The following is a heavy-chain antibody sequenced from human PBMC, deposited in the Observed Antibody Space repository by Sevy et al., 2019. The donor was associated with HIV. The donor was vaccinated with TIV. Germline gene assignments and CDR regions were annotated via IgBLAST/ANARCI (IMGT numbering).Heavy chain of an antibody. Sequence: SETLSLTCTVSGGSMSGSHYYWGWIRRPPGKGLEWIGSVYYSGRTHYNPSLKSRVTISVDTSKSLLSLELTSVIATDTADYFCARNSTGHSFDYWGHGTLVTVSS. V-gene: IGHV4-39*01. CDR3: ARNSTGHSFDY. J-gene: IGHJ4*01. D-gene: IGHD3-22*01. CDR2: VYYSGRT. CDR1: GGSMSGSHYY.